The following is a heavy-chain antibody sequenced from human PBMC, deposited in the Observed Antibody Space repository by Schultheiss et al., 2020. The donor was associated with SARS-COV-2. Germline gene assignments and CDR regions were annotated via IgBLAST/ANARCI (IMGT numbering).Heavy chain of an antibody. J-gene: IGHJ2*01. CDR1: GYTFTSQG. CDR2: TDTNTGNT. CDR3: ARARIPSARVSRWYFDL. D-gene: IGHD2-2*01. V-gene: IGHV1-8*02. Sequence: GESLKISCKASGYTFTSQGISWVRQAPGQGLEWVGWTDTNTGNTGYAQKFQGRVTMIRDTSTNTAYMELSSLTFEDTAVYYCARARIPSARVSRWYFDLWGRGTLVTVSS.